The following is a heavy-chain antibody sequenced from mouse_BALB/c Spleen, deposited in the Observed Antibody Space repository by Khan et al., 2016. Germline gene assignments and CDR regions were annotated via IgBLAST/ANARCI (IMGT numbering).Heavy chain of an antibody. V-gene: IGHV1-39*01. Sequence: VQLQQSGPELEKPGASVKISCKASGYSFTGYNMNWVKQSNGKSLEWIGNIDPNYGGTTYNQKFKGKATLTVDKSSSTAYMQLKSLTSEDSAVYCCGRGYGKPYYYAMDYWGQGTSVTVSS. CDR2: IDPNYGGT. CDR1: GYSFTGYN. D-gene: IGHD1-1*02. J-gene: IGHJ4*01. CDR3: GRGYGKPYYYAMDY.